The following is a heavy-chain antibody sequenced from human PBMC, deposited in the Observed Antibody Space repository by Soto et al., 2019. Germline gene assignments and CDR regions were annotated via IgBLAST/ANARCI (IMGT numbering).Heavy chain of an antibody. Sequence: QVQLVQSGAEVKKPGASVTVSCKTSGYTFSTIGITWVRQAPGQGLEWMGWISPHKGDTYYAQRLQGRVTMTTDTSTSTAYMGLGGLRSDDTAVYFWARDLDPWGSYYTNYWGQGTLVTVSS. D-gene: IGHD3-16*01. CDR1: GYTFSTIG. CDR2: ISPHKGDT. J-gene: IGHJ4*02. CDR3: ARDLDPWGSYYTNY. V-gene: IGHV1-18*01.